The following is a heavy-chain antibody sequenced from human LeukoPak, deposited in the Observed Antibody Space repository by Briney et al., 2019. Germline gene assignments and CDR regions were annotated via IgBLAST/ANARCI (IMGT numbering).Heavy chain of an antibody. CDR3: ARGIVGAFDY. Sequence: PSETLSLTCTVSGGSISSYYWSWIRQPPGKGLEWIGYIYYSGSTKYNPSLKSRVTISVDTSKNQFSLKLSSVTAADTAVYYCARGIVGAFDYWGQGTLVTVSS. J-gene: IGHJ4*02. CDR1: GGSISSYY. D-gene: IGHD1-26*01. CDR2: IYYSGST. V-gene: IGHV4-59*01.